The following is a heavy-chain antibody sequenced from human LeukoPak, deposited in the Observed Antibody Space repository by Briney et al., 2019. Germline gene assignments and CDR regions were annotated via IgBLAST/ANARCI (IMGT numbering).Heavy chain of an antibody. Sequence: PGGSLRLSCAASGFTFSSYAMHWVRQAPGKGLEYVSAISSNGGSTYYANSVKGRFTISRDNSKNTLYLQMGSLRAEDMAVYYCARDRSSYSSSYHHYFDYWGQGTLVTVSS. CDR2: ISSNGGST. CDR1: GFTFSSYA. D-gene: IGHD6-13*01. CDR3: ARDRSSYSSSYHHYFDY. V-gene: IGHV3-64*01. J-gene: IGHJ4*02.